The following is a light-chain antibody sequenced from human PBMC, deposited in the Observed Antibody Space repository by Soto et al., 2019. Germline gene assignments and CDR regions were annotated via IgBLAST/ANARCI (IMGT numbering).Light chain of an antibody. CDR2: DAS. CDR3: QQYSSYSWT. Sequence: DIQMTQSPSTLSGSVGDRVTVTGRASQTISSWLAWYQQKPGKAPKVLIYDASSLESGVPSRFSGSGSGTEFTLTISSLQPDDFATYYCQQYSSYSWTFGQGTKVDI. CDR1: QTISSW. J-gene: IGKJ1*01. V-gene: IGKV1-5*01.